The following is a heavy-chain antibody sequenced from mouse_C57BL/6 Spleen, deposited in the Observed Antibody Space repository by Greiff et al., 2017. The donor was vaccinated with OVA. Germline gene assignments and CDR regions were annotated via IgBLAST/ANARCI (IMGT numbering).Heavy chain of an antibody. D-gene: IGHD2-3*01. CDR1: GYTFTSYW. CDR2: IDPSDSYT. J-gene: IGHJ3*01. Sequence: QVQLQQPGAELVMPGASVKLSCKASGYTFTSYWMRWVKQRPGQGLEWIGEIDPSDSYTNYNQKFKGKSTLTVDKSSSTAYMQLSSLTSEDSAVYYCARFDGAYWGQGTLVTVSA. V-gene: IGHV1-69*01. CDR3: ARFDGAY.